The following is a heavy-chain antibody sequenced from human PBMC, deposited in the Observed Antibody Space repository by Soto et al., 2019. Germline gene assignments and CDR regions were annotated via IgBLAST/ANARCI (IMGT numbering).Heavy chain of an antibody. J-gene: IGHJ6*02. D-gene: IGHD6-13*01. CDR1: GFTFSSYG. V-gene: IGHV3-33*01. CDR3: GRDRAAAGLHSYSVMAV. Sequence: GGSLRLSCAASGFTFSSYGMHWVRQAPGKGLEWVAVIWYDGSNKYYADSVKGRFTISRDNSKNTLYLQMNSLRAEDTAVYYCGRDRAAAGLHSYSVMAVGAQGTTVTVPS. CDR2: IWYDGSNK.